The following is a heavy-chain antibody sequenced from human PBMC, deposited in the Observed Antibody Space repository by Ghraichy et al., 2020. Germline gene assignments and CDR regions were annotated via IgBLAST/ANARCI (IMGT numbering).Heavy chain of an antibody. J-gene: IGHJ4*02. CDR1: GFTFSSYT. D-gene: IGHD6-25*01. CDR2: ISPSGGTT. Sequence: GGSLRLSCAASGFTFSSYTMTWVRQAPGKGLEWVSTISPSGGTTYYADSVKGQFSISRDNSRSTLFLQMNGLRAEDTAVYYCVRVESSVAAAASFDHWGRGTLVTVSS. V-gene: IGHV3-23*01. CDR3: VRVESSVAAAASFDH.